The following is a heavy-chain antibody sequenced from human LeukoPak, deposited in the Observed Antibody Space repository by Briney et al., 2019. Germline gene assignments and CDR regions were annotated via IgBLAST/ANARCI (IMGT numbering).Heavy chain of an antibody. CDR1: GDSISSTSYY. D-gene: IGHD5-24*01. CDR3: ARDRSVEVATFAFDI. Sequence: SETLSLTCTVSGDSISSTSYYWGWIRQPPGKGLEWIGSIDYSGNTYYNPSLESRVTISVDTSKNQFSLKLNSVTAADTAVHYCARDRSVEVATFAFDIWGQGTMVTVSS. CDR2: IDYSGNT. V-gene: IGHV4-39*07. J-gene: IGHJ3*02.